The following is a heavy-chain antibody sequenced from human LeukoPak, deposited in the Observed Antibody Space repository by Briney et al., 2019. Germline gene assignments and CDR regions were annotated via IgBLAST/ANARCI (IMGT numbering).Heavy chain of an antibody. CDR2: INHSGST. CDR3: ASGDYLWGSYLGY. CDR1: GGSFSGYY. Sequence: SETLSLTCAVYGGSFSGYYWSWIRQPPGKGLEWIGEINHSGSTNYNPSLKSRVTISVDTSKNQFSLKLSSVTAADTAVYYCASGDYLWGSYLGYWGQGTLVTVSS. J-gene: IGHJ4*02. D-gene: IGHD3-16*02. V-gene: IGHV4-34*01.